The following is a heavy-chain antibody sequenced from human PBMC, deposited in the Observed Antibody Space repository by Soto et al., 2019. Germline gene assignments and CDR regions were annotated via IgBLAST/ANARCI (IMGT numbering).Heavy chain of an antibody. J-gene: IGHJ6*02. D-gene: IGHD3-10*01. V-gene: IGHV3-30-3*01. CDR1: SINLKSYD. CDR3: AKDRGSGSYAANYYYYGMDV. Sequence: PGGSPSLSCAASSINLKSYDTHWLRQTPRKGLVWVAIISYDEIYKYYADSVKGRFTISRDNAKTSLYLQMNSLRAEDTDLYYCAKDRGSGSYAANYYYYGMDVWGQGTTVTVSS. CDR2: ISYDEIYK.